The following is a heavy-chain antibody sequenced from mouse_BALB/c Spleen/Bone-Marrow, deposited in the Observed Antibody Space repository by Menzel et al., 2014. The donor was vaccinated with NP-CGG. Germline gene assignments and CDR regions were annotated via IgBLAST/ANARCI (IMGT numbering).Heavy chain of an antibody. J-gene: IGHJ4*01. CDR3: TRSRYDYDNAMDC. Sequence: PKQAGAELVKPGASVKLSCKASGYTFTSYYMYWVKQRPGQGLEWIGEINPSNGGTNFNEKFKSKATLTVDKSSSTAYMQLSSLTSEDSAVYYFTRSRYDYDNAMDCWGQGTSVTVSS. V-gene: IGHV1S81*02. CDR1: GYTFTSYY. D-gene: IGHD2-4*01. CDR2: INPSNGGT.